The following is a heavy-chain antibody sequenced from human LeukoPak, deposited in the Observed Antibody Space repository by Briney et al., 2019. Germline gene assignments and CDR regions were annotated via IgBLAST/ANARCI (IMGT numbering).Heavy chain of an antibody. Sequence: SSETLSLTCAVYGGSFSGYYWSWIRQPPGKGLEWIGYIYYSGSTYYNPSLKSRVTISVDTSKNQFSLKLSSVTAADTAVYYCARGRRNGEFDPWGQGILATVSS. CDR3: ARGRRNGEFDP. CDR1: GGSFSGYY. D-gene: IGHD1-1*01. CDR2: IYYSGST. J-gene: IGHJ5*02. V-gene: IGHV4-59*12.